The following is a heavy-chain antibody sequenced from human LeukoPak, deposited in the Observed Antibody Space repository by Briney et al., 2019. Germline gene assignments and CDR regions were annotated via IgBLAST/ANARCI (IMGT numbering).Heavy chain of an antibody. CDR1: GGTFSSHA. Sequence: SVKVSCKASGGTFSSHAISWVRQAPGQGLEWMGGIIPIFGTANYAQKFQGRVTITADESTSTAYMELSSLRSEDTAVYYCASAVYYYDSSGYYYLDYWGQGTLVTVSS. CDR2: IIPIFGTA. CDR3: ASAVYYYDSSGYYYLDY. D-gene: IGHD3-22*01. J-gene: IGHJ4*02. V-gene: IGHV1-69*13.